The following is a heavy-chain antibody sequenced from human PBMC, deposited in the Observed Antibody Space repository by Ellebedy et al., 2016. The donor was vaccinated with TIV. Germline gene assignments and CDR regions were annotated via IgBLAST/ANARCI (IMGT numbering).Heavy chain of an antibody. D-gene: IGHD1-26*01. Sequence: GGSLRLXXAVSGFTFGDYWMSWVRQAPGKGLEWVANINQAGDDKYYVDSVKGRFTISRDDAKNSVYLQMNSLRAEDTAVYYCARPLRYSASYDLWGLGTLVTVSS. V-gene: IGHV3-7*01. J-gene: IGHJ2*01. CDR1: GFTFGDYW. CDR2: INQAGDDK. CDR3: ARPLRYSASYDL.